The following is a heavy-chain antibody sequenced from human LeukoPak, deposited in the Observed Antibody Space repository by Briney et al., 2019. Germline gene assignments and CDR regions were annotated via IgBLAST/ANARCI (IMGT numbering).Heavy chain of an antibody. CDR1: GFTFSSYA. J-gene: IGHJ4*02. D-gene: IGHD3-10*01. Sequence: GGSLRLSCAASGFTFSSYAMHWVRQAPGKGLEWVAVISYDGSNKYYADSVKGRFTISRDNSKNTLYLQMNSLRAEDTAVYYCARGDELLWFGESQDYWGQGTLVTVSS. CDR2: ISYDGSNK. CDR3: ARGDELLWFGESQDY. V-gene: IGHV3-30-3*01.